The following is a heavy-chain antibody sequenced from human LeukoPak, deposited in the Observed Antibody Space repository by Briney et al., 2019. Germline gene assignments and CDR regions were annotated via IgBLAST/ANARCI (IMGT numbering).Heavy chain of an antibody. Sequence: GGSLRLSCAASGFIFSHYGMHWVRQAPGKGLEWVAVIWSGGSHRFYAGSERGRFTISRDNAQNQVFLQMNSLRAEDTAMYYCARDAQRGFDYSNSLRYWGHGTLVTVSS. CDR2: IWSGGSHR. V-gene: IGHV3-33*01. J-gene: IGHJ4*01. D-gene: IGHD4-11*01. CDR3: ARDAQRGFDYSNSLRY. CDR1: GFIFSHYG.